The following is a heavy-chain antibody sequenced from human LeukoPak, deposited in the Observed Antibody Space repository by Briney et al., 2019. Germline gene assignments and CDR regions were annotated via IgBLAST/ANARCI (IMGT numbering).Heavy chain of an antibody. Sequence: PSETLSLTCAVSGYSISSGYYWGWIRQPPGKGLEWIGSIYHSGSTFNNPSLKSRVTISVDTSKNQFSLKLNSVTAADTAVYYCARATPNRLHSYYMDVWGKGTTVTVSS. J-gene: IGHJ6*03. CDR2: IYHSGST. D-gene: IGHD1-14*01. V-gene: IGHV4-38-2*01. CDR3: ARATPNRLHSYYMDV. CDR1: GYSISSGYY.